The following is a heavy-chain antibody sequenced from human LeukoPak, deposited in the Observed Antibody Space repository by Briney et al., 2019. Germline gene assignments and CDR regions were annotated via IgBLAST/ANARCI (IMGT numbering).Heavy chain of an antibody. J-gene: IGHJ4*02. Sequence: GGSLRLSCAASGFTFSNYGMHWVRQAPGKGLEWVALIWYDGSNKYYADSVRGRFTISRDSGRKSVYLQMNSLTTDDTAFYFCAKELDTMFFDYWGQGALVTVSS. CDR2: IWYDGSNK. V-gene: IGHV3-30*02. D-gene: IGHD3-10*02. CDR3: AKELDTMFFDY. CDR1: GFTFSNYG.